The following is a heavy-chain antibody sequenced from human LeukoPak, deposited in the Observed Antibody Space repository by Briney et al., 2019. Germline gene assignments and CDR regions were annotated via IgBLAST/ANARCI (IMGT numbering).Heavy chain of an antibody. J-gene: IGHJ4*02. D-gene: IGHD3-10*01. V-gene: IGHV4-34*01. CDR2: INRSGST. CDR3: ARGLTGHVGGSDY. Sequence: PSETLSLTCAVYGGSFSGYYWSWIRQPPGKGLEWIGEINRSGSTNYNPSLKSRVTISVDTSKNQFSLKLSSVTAADTAVYYCARGLTGHVGGSDYWGQGTLVTVSS. CDR1: GGSFSGYY.